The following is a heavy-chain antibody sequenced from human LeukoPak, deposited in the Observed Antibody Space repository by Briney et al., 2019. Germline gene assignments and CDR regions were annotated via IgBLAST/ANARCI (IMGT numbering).Heavy chain of an antibody. CDR1: GFTFSSYT. CDR3: AKDGGLWVSAHWGDS. CDR2: ITTSDGNT. Sequence: GGPLRLSCAASGFTFSSYTMSWVRQAPGKGLEWVSTITTSDGNTYYADSVKGRFTVSRDNSKNTLYLQMNSLRAEDTAVYYCAKDGGLWVSAHWGDSWGRGTLVTVSS. D-gene: IGHD7-27*01. J-gene: IGHJ4*02. V-gene: IGHV3-23*01.